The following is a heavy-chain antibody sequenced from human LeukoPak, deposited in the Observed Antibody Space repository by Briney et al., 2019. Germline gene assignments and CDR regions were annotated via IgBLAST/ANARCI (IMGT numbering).Heavy chain of an antibody. CDR3: ARLGIAAAGPDY. J-gene: IGHJ4*02. Sequence: PSETLSLTCTVSGGSISGYYWSWIRQPPGKGLEWIGYIYYSGSTYYNPSLKSRVTISVDTSKNQFSLKLSSVTAADTAVYYCARLGIAAAGPDYWGQGTLVTVSS. CDR2: IYYSGST. CDR1: GGSISGYY. V-gene: IGHV4-59*04. D-gene: IGHD6-13*01.